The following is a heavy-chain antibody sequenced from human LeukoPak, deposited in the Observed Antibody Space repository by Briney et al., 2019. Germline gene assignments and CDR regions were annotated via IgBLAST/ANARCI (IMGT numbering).Heavy chain of an antibody. Sequence: GGSLRLSCAASGFTFSSYSMNWVRQAPEKGLEWVSSISSSSSYIYYADSVKGRFTISRDNAKNSLYLQMNSLRAEDTAVYYYARDRSGWYYFDYWGQGTLVTVSS. D-gene: IGHD6-19*01. CDR1: GFTFSSYS. V-gene: IGHV3-21*01. J-gene: IGHJ4*02. CDR3: ARDRSGWYYFDY. CDR2: ISSSSSYI.